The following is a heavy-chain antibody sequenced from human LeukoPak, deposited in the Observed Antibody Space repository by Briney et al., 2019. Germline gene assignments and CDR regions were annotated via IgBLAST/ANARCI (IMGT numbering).Heavy chain of an antibody. D-gene: IGHD3-3*01. CDR1: GGSISSGGYY. J-gene: IGHJ4*02. V-gene: IGHV4-31*03. CDR3: ARFGVAPLTGVTW. Sequence: SQTLSLTCTVSGGSISSGGYYWSWIRQHPGKGLEWIGYIYYSGSTYYNPSLKSRVTISVDTSKNQFSLKLSSVTAADTAVYYCARFGVAPLTGVTWWGQGTLVTVSS. CDR2: IYYSGST.